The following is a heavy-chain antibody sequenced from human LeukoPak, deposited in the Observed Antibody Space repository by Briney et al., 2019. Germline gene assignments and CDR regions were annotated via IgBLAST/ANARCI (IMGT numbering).Heavy chain of an antibody. CDR3: AKGIGGQIAAANR. J-gene: IGHJ4*02. CDR1: GFTVSSNY. D-gene: IGHD6-13*01. CDR2: IYSGGST. V-gene: IGHV3-53*01. Sequence: GGSLRLSCAASGFTVSSNYMSWVRQAPGKGLEWVSVIYSGGSTYYADSVKGRFTISRDNSKNTLYLQMHSLRAEDTAVYYCAKGIGGQIAAANRWGQGILVTVSS.